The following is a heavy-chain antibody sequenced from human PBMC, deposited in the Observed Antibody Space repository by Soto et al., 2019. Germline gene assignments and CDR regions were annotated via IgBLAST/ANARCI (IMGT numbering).Heavy chain of an antibody. CDR3: VRDRPNTESLTGYFDT. Sequence: GGSRRLSCGASGFVFRTFRMHWVRRAPGKGLEWLATIRFDGSTARYAESVRGRFKISRDNSMNTLYLQLDRLRVEDTAVYYCVRDRPNTESLTGYFDTWGQGTPVTVSS. V-gene: IGHV3-33*01. J-gene: IGHJ4*02. CDR2: IRFDGSTA. CDR1: GFVFRTFR. D-gene: IGHD3-9*01.